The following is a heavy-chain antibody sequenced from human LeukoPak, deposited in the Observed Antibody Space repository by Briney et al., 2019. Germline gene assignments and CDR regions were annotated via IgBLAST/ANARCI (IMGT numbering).Heavy chain of an antibody. CDR2: IYYSGST. Sequence: SETLSLTCTVSGGSISSSSYYWGWIRQPPGKGLEWIGSIYYSGSTYYNPSLKSRVTISVDTSKNQFSLKLSSVTAADTAVYYCARFRTPSEKMTSYDYVWGAYRSSRRYFDYWGQGTLVTVSS. CDR3: ARFRTPSEKMTSYDYVWGAYRSSRRYFDY. D-gene: IGHD3-16*02. V-gene: IGHV4-39*01. CDR1: GGSISSSSYY. J-gene: IGHJ4*02.